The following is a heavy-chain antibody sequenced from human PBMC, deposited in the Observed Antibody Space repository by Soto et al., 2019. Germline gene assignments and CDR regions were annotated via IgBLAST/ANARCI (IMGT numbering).Heavy chain of an antibody. Sequence: SETLSLTCTVSGASISSGRSYWSWIRQHPGKGLEWIGYMFYSGSTYYHPSLKSRVNISADTSKNQFSLRLTSVTPADTAVYYCARDNGYGHFDSWGQGTMVTVYS. CDR1: GASISSGRSY. J-gene: IGHJ4*02. D-gene: IGHD5-12*01. V-gene: IGHV4-31*03. CDR3: ARDNGYGHFDS. CDR2: MFYSGST.